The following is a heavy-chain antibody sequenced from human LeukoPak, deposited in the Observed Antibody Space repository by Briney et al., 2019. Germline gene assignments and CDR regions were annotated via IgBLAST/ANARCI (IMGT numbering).Heavy chain of an antibody. D-gene: IGHD1-14*01. CDR2: ISYDGSNK. V-gene: IGHV3-30*18. CDR1: RFTFSSYG. J-gene: IGHJ4*02. Sequence: GGSLRLSCAASRFTFSSYGMHWVRQAPGKGLEWVSVISYDGSNKYYADSVKGRFTISRDNSKNTLYLQMNSLRTKDTAVYYCAKDSPYNDYWGQGTLVTVSS. CDR3: AKDSPYNDY.